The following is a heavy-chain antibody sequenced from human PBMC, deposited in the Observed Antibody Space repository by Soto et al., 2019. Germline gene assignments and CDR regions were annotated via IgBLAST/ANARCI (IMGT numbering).Heavy chain of an antibody. CDR2: IYPGDSDT. V-gene: IGHV5-51*01. CDR1: GYSFTSYW. CDR3: ARHGRYFTDLTYYYYYGMDV. D-gene: IGHD3-9*01. Sequence: GESLKISCKGSGYSFTSYWIGWVRQMPGKGLEWMGIIYPGDSDTRYSPSLQGQVTISADKSISTAYLQWSSLKASDTAMYYCARHGRYFTDLTYYYYYGMDVWGQGTTVTVSS. J-gene: IGHJ6*02.